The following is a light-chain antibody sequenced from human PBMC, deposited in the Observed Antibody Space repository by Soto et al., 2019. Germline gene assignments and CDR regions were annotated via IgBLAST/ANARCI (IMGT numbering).Light chain of an antibody. J-gene: IGKJ3*01. CDR1: QSVSSN. V-gene: IGKV3-15*01. CDR3: QQYNNWPLLA. Sequence: EIVMTQSPATPSVSPGERATLSCRASQSVSSNLAWYQQKPGQAPRLLIYGASTRATGIPARFSGSGSGTEFTLTISSLQSEDFAVYYCQQYNNWPLLAFGPGTKVDIK. CDR2: GAS.